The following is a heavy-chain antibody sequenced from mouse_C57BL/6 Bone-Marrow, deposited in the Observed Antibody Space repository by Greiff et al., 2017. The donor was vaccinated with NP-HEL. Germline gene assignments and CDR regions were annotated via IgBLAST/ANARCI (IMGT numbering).Heavy chain of an antibody. V-gene: IGHV1-59*01. D-gene: IGHD1-1*01. CDR3: ARGYYGSSRFDY. Sequence: VQLQQPGAELVRPGTSVKLSCKASGYTFTSYWMHWVKQRPGQGLEWIGVIAPSASYTNYNQKFKGKATLTVDTSSSTAYMQLSSLTSEDSAVYYCARGYYGSSRFDYWGKGTTLTVSS. CDR1: GYTFTSYW. J-gene: IGHJ2*01. CDR2: IAPSASYT.